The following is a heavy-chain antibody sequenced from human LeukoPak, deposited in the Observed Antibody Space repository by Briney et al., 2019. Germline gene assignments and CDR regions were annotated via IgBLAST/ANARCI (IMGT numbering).Heavy chain of an antibody. D-gene: IGHD3-3*01. CDR3: AAVGDFWSGYTFDY. CDR1: GFTFTNSA. CDR2: IVVGTGNT. V-gene: IGHV1-58*02. J-gene: IGHJ4*02. Sequence: ASVKVSCKAAGFTFTNSAMQWVRQARGQRLEWIGWIVVGTGNTNYAQKFQERVFITRDMSTSTAFMELSSLRSEDTAVYYCAAVGDFWSGYTFDYWGQGTLVTVSS.